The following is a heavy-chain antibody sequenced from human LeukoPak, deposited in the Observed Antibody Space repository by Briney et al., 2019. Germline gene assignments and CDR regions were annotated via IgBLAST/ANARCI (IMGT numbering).Heavy chain of an antibody. V-gene: IGHV4-59*12. Sequence: SETLSLTCTVSGGSISSYYWSWIRQPPGKGLEWIGYIYYSGSTNYNPSLKSRVTISVDTSKNQFSLKLTSVTAADTAVYYCARAYDYNDSSAYFAYWGQGTLVTVSS. CDR1: GGSISSYY. D-gene: IGHD3-22*01. J-gene: IGHJ4*02. CDR3: ARAYDYNDSSAYFAY. CDR2: IYYSGST.